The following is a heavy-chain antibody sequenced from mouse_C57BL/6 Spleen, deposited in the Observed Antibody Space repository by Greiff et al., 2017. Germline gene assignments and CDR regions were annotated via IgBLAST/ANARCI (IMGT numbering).Heavy chain of an antibody. Sequence: QVQLKQSGAELVKPGASVKLSCKASGYTFTEYTIHWVKQRSGQGLEWIGWFYPGSGSIKYNEKFKDKATLTADKSSSTVYMELSRLTSEDSAVYFCARLPIPTVVATDYFDYWGQGTTLTVSS. CDR1: GYTFTEYT. D-gene: IGHD1-1*01. J-gene: IGHJ2*01. CDR3: ARLPIPTVVATDYFDY. CDR2: FYPGSGSI. V-gene: IGHV1-62-2*01.